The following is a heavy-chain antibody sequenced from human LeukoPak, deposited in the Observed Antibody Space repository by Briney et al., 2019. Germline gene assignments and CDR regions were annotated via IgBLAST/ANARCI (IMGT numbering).Heavy chain of an antibody. CDR2: INPNSGGT. CDR3: ARDRGPSNFWSGYGGSYYYYMDV. J-gene: IGHJ6*03. CDR1: GYIFTAYY. D-gene: IGHD3-3*01. V-gene: IGHV1-2*04. Sequence: GASVKVSCKASGYIFTAYYMHWVRQAPGQGPEWMGWINPNSGGTNYAQKFPGWVTMTRDTSISTAYMELSRLRSDDTAVYYCARDRGPSNFWSGYGGSYYYYMDVWGKGTTVTVSS.